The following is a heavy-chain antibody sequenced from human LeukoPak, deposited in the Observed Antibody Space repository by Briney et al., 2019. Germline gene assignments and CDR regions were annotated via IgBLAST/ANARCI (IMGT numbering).Heavy chain of an antibody. CDR1: GFTVSRNY. CDR3: AKAMAGSTYYFDS. V-gene: IGHV3-53*01. CDR2: ISSGGNT. J-gene: IGHJ4*02. Sequence: PGGSLRLACAASGFTVSRNYMSWVRQAPGKGLEWVSVISSGGNTYYADSVKGRFPISRDTSKNTLYLQMSSLRGEDTAVYYCAKAMAGSTYYFDSWGQGNLVTVSS. D-gene: IGHD6-19*01.